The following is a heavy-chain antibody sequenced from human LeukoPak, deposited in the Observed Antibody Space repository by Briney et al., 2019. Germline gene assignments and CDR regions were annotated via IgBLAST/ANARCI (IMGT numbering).Heavy chain of an antibody. CDR2: MNPNSGNT. V-gene: IGHV1-8*03. Sequence: GASVKVSCKASGYTFTSYDINWVRQATGQGLEWMGWMNPNSGNTGYAQKFQGRVTITRNTSISTAYMELSSLRSEDTAVYYCARGRRWYYDFWSGYYTPYDAFDIWGQGTMVTVSS. D-gene: IGHD3-3*01. CDR1: GYTFTSYD. J-gene: IGHJ3*02. CDR3: ARGRRWYYDFWSGYYTPYDAFDI.